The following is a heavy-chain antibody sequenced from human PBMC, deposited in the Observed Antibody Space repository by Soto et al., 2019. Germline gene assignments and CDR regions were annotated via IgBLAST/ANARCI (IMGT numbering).Heavy chain of an antibody. CDR3: AKHLSNGSPDY. CDR2: ISDSGGGT. CDR1: GFTFSSYA. D-gene: IGHD2-8*01. J-gene: IGHJ4*02. V-gene: IGHV3-23*01. Sequence: GGSLRLSCAASGFTFSSYAMSWVRQAPGKGLEWVSLISDSGGGTYYADSVKGRFTISRDNAKNTLYLQMNSLRAEDTAVFYCAKHLSNGSPDYWGQGTLVTVSS.